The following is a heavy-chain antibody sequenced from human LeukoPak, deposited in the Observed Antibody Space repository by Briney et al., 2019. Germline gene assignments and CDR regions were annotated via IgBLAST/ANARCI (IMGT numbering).Heavy chain of an antibody. CDR2: INPNSGGT. CDR1: GYTFTGYY. J-gene: IGHJ4*02. CDR3: ARDSNDKYYDFWSGYFE. V-gene: IGHV1-2*02. D-gene: IGHD3-3*01. Sequence: EASVKVSCKASGYTFTGYYMHWVRQAPGQGLEWMGWINPNSGGTNYAQKFQGRVTMTRDTSISTAYMELSRPRSDDTAVYYCARDSNDKYYDFWSGYFEWGQGTLVTVSS.